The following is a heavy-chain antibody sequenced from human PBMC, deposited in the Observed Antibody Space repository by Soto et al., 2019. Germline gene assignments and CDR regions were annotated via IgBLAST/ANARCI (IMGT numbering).Heavy chain of an antibody. Sequence: PSETLSLTCAVYGGSISSNKWWSWVRQPPGKGLEWIGEIYHSGSTNYNPSLKSRVTISLDKSKNQFSLKLTSVTAADSAVYYCARDDHIVVVPTSLGAMDVCGQGTTVTVS. J-gene: IGHJ6*02. CDR2: IYHSGST. V-gene: IGHV4-4*02. D-gene: IGHD2-2*01. CDR3: ARDDHIVVVPTSLGAMDV. CDR1: GGSISSNKW.